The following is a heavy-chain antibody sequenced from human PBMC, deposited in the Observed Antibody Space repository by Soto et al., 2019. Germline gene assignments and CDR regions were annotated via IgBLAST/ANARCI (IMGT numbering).Heavy chain of an antibody. CDR3: ARTRTDIVVVPAAPINYYYMDV. D-gene: IGHD2-2*01. CDR1: GGSISSGGYY. CDR2: IYYSGST. J-gene: IGHJ6*03. Sequence: QVQLQESGPGLVKPSQTLSLTCTVSGGSISSGGYYWSWIRQHPGKGLEWIGYIYYSGSTYYNPSLKSRVTISVDPSKNQFSLKLSSVTAADTPVYYCARTRTDIVVVPAAPINYYYMDVWGKGTTVTVSS. V-gene: IGHV4-31*03.